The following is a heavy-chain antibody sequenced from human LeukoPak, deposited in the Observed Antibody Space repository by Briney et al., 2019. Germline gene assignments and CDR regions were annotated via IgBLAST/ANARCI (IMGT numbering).Heavy chain of an antibody. D-gene: IGHD3-10*01. CDR3: AREAYTYGSGSYDY. Sequence: PGGSLRLSCAASGFTFSSYSMNWVRQAPGKGLEWVSSISSSSSYIHYADSVKGRFTISRDNAKNSLYLQMNSLRAEDTAVYYCAREAYTYGSGSYDYWGQGTLVTVSS. CDR1: GFTFSSYS. J-gene: IGHJ4*02. V-gene: IGHV3-21*01. CDR2: ISSSSSYI.